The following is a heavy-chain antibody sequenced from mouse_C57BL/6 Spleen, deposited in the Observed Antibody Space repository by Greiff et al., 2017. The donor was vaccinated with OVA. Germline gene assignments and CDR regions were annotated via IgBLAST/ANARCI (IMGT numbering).Heavy chain of an antibody. D-gene: IGHD1-1*01. CDR3: VSATLHYYAMDY. Sequence: EVQVVESGGGLVQPKGSLKLSCAASGFSFNTYAMNWVRQAPGKGLEWVARIRSKSNNYATYYADSVKDRFTISRDDSESMLYLQMNNLKTEDTAMYYCVSATLHYYAMDYWGQGTSVTVSS. J-gene: IGHJ4*01. CDR2: IRSKSNNYAT. V-gene: IGHV10-1*01. CDR1: GFSFNTYA.